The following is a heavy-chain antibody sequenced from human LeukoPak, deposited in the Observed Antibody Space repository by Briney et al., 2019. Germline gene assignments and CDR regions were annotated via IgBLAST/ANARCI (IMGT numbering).Heavy chain of an antibody. V-gene: IGHV4-39*07. CDR3: HSGGTSYHIDV. J-gene: IGHJ6*03. CDR1: GGSISRSIYY. CDR2: IFHSGSP. Sequence: SETLSLTCTVSGGSISRSIYYWDWIRQPPGKGLEWIGRIFHSGSPYYNPSLKSRVTISVDTSKNQLSLKLASVTAADTAVYYCHSGGTSYHIDVWGKGPTVTVSS. D-gene: IGHD2-15*01.